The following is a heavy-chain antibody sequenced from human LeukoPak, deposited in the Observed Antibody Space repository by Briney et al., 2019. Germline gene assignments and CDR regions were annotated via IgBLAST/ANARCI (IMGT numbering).Heavy chain of an antibody. CDR2: INPNSGGT. D-gene: IGHD3-22*01. CDR1: GYTFTGYY. Sequence: ASVKVSCTASGYTFTGYYMHWVRQAPGQGLEWMGWINPNSGGTNYAQKFQGRVTMTRDTSISTAYMELSRLRSDDTAVYYCATEYYYDSSGYYSLSYWGQGTLVTVSS. CDR3: ATEYYYDSSGYYSLSY. V-gene: IGHV1-2*02. J-gene: IGHJ4*02.